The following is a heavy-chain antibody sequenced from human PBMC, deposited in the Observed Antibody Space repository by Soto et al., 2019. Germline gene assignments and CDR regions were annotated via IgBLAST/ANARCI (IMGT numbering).Heavy chain of an antibody. J-gene: IGHJ6*02. D-gene: IGHD3-10*01. Sequence: SVKVSCKASGGTFSSYAISWVRQAPGQGLEWMGGIIPIFGTANYAQKFQGRVTITADESTSTAYMELSSLRSEDTAVYYCAGYYGSGSYDYYYGMDVWGQGTTVTVSS. CDR1: GGTFSSYA. V-gene: IGHV1-69*13. CDR2: IIPIFGTA. CDR3: AGYYGSGSYDYYYGMDV.